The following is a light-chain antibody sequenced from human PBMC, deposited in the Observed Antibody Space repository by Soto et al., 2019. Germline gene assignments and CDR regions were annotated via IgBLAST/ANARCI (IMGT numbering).Light chain of an antibody. V-gene: IGLV2-14*01. Sequence: QPVLAQPASVSGSPGQSITISCTATTSDVGSYKYVSWYQQHPGKAPKLMIFEVINRPSGVSNRFSGSKSGNTASLIISGLQAEDEADYYCSSYTTSSTLVFGGGTQLTVL. CDR2: EVI. J-gene: IGLJ2*01. CDR1: TSDVGSYKY. CDR3: SSYTTSSTLV.